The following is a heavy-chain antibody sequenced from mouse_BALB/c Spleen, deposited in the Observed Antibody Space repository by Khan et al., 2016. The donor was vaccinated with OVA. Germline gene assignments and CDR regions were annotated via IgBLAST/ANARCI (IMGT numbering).Heavy chain of an antibody. CDR1: GYTFTSHT. CDR2: INPRSDYT. V-gene: IGHV1-4*01. CDR3: ARRKTEYALDY. Sequence: VQLQESGAELARPGASVKMSCKASGYTFTSHTMHWVKQRPGQGLEWIGYINPRSDYTQYNQKFNDKATLTADISSSTAYMQLSSLTSEDSEVYYWARRKTEYALDYWGQGTSVTVSS. J-gene: IGHJ4*01.